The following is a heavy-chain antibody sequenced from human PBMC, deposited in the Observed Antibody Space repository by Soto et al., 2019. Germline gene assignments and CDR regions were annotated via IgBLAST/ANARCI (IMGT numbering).Heavy chain of an antibody. CDR2: INHSGST. CDR1: GGSFSGYS. J-gene: IGHJ4*02. Sequence: PSETLSLTCAVYGGSFSGYSWTWIRQPPGTGLEWIGEINHSGSTNYNPSLKSRVTISVDTSKNQFSLKLTSVTAADTAVYYCARDKITGLFDFWGQGILVTVSS. D-gene: IGHD2-8*02. CDR3: ARDKITGLFDF. V-gene: IGHV4-34*01.